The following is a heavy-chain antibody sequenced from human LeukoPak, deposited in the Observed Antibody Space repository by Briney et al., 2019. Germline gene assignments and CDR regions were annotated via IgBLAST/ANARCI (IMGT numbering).Heavy chain of an antibody. V-gene: IGHV3-21*06. CDR3: ARASTEYAVTDGFDT. D-gene: IGHD4-17*01. Sequence: GGSLRLSCAASGFTFKDYTMNWVRPSPGKGLQWVSYVSFGSSYISYADSLKGRFTISRDDAKSSVYLEMTSLRTDDTAVYYCARASTEYAVTDGFDTWGPGTLVTVSS. J-gene: IGHJ5*02. CDR1: GFTFKDYT. CDR2: VSFGSSYI.